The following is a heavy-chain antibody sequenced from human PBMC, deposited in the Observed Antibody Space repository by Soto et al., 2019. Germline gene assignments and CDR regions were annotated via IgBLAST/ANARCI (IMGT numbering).Heavy chain of an antibody. CDR2: ISGSGGST. CDR3: AKALVEYYDILTGYYPPDY. J-gene: IGHJ4*02. D-gene: IGHD3-9*01. V-gene: IGHV3-23*01. Sequence: PGWSLRLSCASSVFTFISYAMSWVRQAPGKGLGWVSAISGSGGSTYYADSVKGRFTISRDNSKNTLYLQMNSLRAEDTAVYYCAKALVEYYDILTGYYPPDYWGQGTLVTVSS. CDR1: VFTFISYA.